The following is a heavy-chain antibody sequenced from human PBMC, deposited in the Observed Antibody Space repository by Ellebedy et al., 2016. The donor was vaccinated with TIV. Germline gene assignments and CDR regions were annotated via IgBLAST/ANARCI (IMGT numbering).Heavy chain of an antibody. CDR3: ARALCATSCYINDH. D-gene: IGHD2-2*02. J-gene: IGHJ4*02. CDR2: MSGSTITT. CDR1: GFSFSSYS. V-gene: IGHV3-48*02. Sequence: GESLKISCAASGFSFSSYSMNWVRQAPGKGLEWVSYMSGSTITTYYADSVKGRFTISRDSAKNSVYLQMSSLRDADTAVYYCARALCATSCYINDHWGQGTLVTVSS.